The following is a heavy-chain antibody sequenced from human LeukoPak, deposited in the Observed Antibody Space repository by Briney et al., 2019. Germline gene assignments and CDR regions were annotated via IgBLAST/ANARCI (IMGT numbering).Heavy chain of an antibody. V-gene: IGHV3-30*04. CDR3: ARDLSWAAMVFYFDY. CDR2: ISYDGSNK. Sequence: GGSLRLSCAASGFTFSSYAMHWVRQAPGKGLEWVAVISYDGSNKYYADSVKGRFTISRDNSKNTLYLQMNSLRAEDTAVYYCARDLSWAAMVFYFDYWGQGTLVTVSS. CDR1: GFTFSSYA. J-gene: IGHJ4*02. D-gene: IGHD5-18*01.